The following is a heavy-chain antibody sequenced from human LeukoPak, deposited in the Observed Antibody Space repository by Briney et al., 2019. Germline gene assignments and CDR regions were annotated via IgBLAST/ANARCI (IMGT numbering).Heavy chain of an antibody. CDR3: AKGPLIDVAGTTWDY. Sequence: GRDLGLSCAASGFNFSSYAMHRVRQDPGCAPDGLAVISYDGSNKYYADSVKGRFTISRDNSKNTLYLQMNSLRDEDTAVYYCAKGPLIDVAGTTWDYWGQGTLVTVSS. V-gene: IGHV3-30-3*01. J-gene: IGHJ4*02. CDR2: ISYDGSNK. D-gene: IGHD6-19*01. CDR1: GFNFSSYA.